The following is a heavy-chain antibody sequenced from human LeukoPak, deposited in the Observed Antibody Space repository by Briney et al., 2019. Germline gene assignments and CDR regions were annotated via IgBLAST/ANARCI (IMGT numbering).Heavy chain of an antibody. V-gene: IGHV4-59*12. J-gene: IGHJ3*02. CDR3: ARAATDRRAFDI. D-gene: IGHD1-26*01. Sequence: SETLSLTCTVSSGSFRTYYWSWIRQPPGKGLEWIGYIFYNEGTSYNPSLKSRVTISVDTPKNQFSLKLSSVTAADTAVYYCARAATDRRAFDIWGQGTMVTVSS. CDR2: IFYNEGT. CDR1: SGSFRTYY.